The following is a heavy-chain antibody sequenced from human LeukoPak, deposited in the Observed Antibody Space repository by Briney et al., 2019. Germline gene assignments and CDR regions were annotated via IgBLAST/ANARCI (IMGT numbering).Heavy chain of an antibody. J-gene: IGHJ4*02. CDR3: ADLGSRD. CDR2: IKDDGSDK. D-gene: IGHD3-16*01. V-gene: IGHV3-7*01. CDR1: GFTFSSAW. Sequence: GGSLRLSCAASGFTFSSAWMTWVRQAPGKGLEWVATIKDDGSDKYYVDSVKGRFTISRDNAKKSLWLQMNSLRVEDTAMYYCADLGSRDWGQGTLVTVSS.